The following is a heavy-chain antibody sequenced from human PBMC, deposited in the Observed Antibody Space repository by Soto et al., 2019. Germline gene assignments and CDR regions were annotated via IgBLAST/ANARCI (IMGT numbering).Heavy chain of an antibody. Sequence: SETLSLTCTVSGGSISSSSYYWGWIRQPPGKGLEWIGSIYYSGSTYYNPSLKSRVTISVDTSKNQFSLKLSSVTAADTAVYYCARVGSEQQLASYWGQGTLVTVSS. J-gene: IGHJ4*02. CDR1: GGSISSSSYY. CDR3: ARVGSEQQLASY. V-gene: IGHV4-39*01. D-gene: IGHD6-13*01. CDR2: IYYSGST.